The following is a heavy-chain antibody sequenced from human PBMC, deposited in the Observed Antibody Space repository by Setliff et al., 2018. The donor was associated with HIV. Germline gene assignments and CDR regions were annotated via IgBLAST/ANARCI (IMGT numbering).Heavy chain of an antibody. V-gene: IGHV1-69*10. CDR3: ARVYCSGGACYSLNS. D-gene: IGHD2-15*01. CDR2: IIPIFGIA. J-gene: IGHJ4*02. Sequence: SVKVSCKASGGTFSSYVVSWVRQAPGQGLEWMGGIIPIFGIANYAQKFQGRVTITADKSTSTVYMELSSLRSDDTAVYYCARVYCSGGACYSLNSWGQGALVTVSS. CDR1: GGTFSSYV.